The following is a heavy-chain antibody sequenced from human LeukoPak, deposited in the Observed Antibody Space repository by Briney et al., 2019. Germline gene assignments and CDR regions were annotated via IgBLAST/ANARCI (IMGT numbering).Heavy chain of an antibody. D-gene: IGHD1-26*01. CDR2: IYSGGST. CDR3: ARSRVGANVY. CDR1: GFTFSSYS. V-gene: IGHV3-66*01. Sequence: GGPLRLSCAASGFTFSSYSMNWVRQAPGKGLEWVSVIYSGGSTYYADSVKGRFTISRDNSKNTLYLQMNSLRAEDTAVYYCARSRVGANVYWGQGTLVTVSS. J-gene: IGHJ4*02.